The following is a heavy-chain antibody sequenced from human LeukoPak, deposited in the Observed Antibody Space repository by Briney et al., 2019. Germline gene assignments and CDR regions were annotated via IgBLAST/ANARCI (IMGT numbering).Heavy chain of an antibody. D-gene: IGHD4-11*01. CDR1: GFTFGDYA. J-gene: IGHJ4*02. CDR2: IRGKGSGGST. CDR3: TRERDYTDEY. Sequence: GGSLRLSCTGSGFTFGDYAMSWFRQAPGKGLEWVGFIRGKGSGGSTEYAASVKGRITISRDDSRSMAYLQMDGLRTEDTAVYYCTRERDYTDEYWGQGTLVTVSS. V-gene: IGHV3-49*03.